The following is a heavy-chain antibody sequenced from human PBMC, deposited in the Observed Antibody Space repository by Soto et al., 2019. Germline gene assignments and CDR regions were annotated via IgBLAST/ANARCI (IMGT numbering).Heavy chain of an antibody. J-gene: IGHJ5*02. Sequence: ASVKVSCKASGYTFTSYGISWVRQAPGQGLEWMGWISAYNGNTNYARKLQGRVTMTTDTSTSTAYMELRSLRSDDTAVYYCARAEYYDFWSGYFVPWWFDPWGQGTLVTVSS. CDR2: ISAYNGNT. V-gene: IGHV1-18*01. CDR3: ARAEYYDFWSGYFVPWWFDP. CDR1: GYTFTSYG. D-gene: IGHD3-3*01.